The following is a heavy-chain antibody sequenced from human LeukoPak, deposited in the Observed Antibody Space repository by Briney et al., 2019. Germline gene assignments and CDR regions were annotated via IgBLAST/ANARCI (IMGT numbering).Heavy chain of an antibody. V-gene: IGHV1-46*01. D-gene: IGHD5-12*01. CDR2: INPSGGST. CDR3: ASNSGYDRVLWI. J-gene: IGHJ3*02. Sequence: GVSVKVSCKASGYTFTSYYMHRVRQAPGQGLEWMGIINPSGGSTSYAQKFQGRVTMTRDTSTSTVYMELSSLRSEDTAVYYCASNSGYDRVLWIWGQGTMVTVSS. CDR1: GYTFTSYY.